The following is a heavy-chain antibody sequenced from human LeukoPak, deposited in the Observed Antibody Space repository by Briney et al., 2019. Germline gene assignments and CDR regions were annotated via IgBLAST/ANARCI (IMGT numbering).Heavy chain of an antibody. Sequence: PSETLSLTCTISGDSISSSSYYWGWIRQPPGKGLEWIGDIYYRGSTYYNPSLKSRVSISIDTSNNQFSLTLNSVTAADTALYFGARRRYYDSTGYLDWGQGTLVTVSS. J-gene: IGHJ1*01. CDR2: IYYRGST. CDR3: ARRRYYDSTGYLD. D-gene: IGHD3-22*01. CDR1: GDSISSSSYY. V-gene: IGHV4-39*01.